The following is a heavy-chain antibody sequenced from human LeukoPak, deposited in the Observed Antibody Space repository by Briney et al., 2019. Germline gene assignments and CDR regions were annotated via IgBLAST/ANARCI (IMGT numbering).Heavy chain of an antibody. V-gene: IGHV3-23*01. Sequence: QPGGSLRLSCAASGFTFSSCAMSWVRQAPGKGLEWVSTISGSGGSTYYADSVKGRFTISRDNSQNTLYLQMNSLRAEDTAIYFCARAPGEYNFGSFDYWGQGALVTVSS. D-gene: IGHD5-18*01. CDR3: ARAPGEYNFGSFDY. CDR2: ISGSGGST. J-gene: IGHJ4*02. CDR1: GFTFSSCA.